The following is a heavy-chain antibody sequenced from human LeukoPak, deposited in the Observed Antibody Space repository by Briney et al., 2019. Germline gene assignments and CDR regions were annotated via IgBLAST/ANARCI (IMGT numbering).Heavy chain of an antibody. CDR2: IYNTGST. CDR3: ARKVYGDYYFDY. CDR1: GGSISSYY. Sequence: SETLSPTCTVSGGSISSYYWSWIRQPPGKGLEWIGDIYNTGSTNYNPSHKSRVTISADTSKNQFSLKLISMTAADTAVYYCARKVYGDYYFDYWGQGTLVTVSS. V-gene: IGHV4-59*01. D-gene: IGHD4-17*01. J-gene: IGHJ4*02.